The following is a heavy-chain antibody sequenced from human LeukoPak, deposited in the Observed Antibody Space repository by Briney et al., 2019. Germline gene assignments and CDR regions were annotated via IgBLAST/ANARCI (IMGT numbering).Heavy chain of an antibody. D-gene: IGHD6-19*01. CDR3: VRRGDASSGWGDHDF. J-gene: IGHJ4*02. CDR2: IGGRGDKT. V-gene: IGHV3-23*01. Sequence: GGSLRLSCAASGFTFYRNAISWVRQAPGKGLEWVSTIGGRGDKTFYADSVKGRFTISRDNSKNMVHLQMNSLTGEDTALYYCVRRGDASSGWGDHDFWGQGALVTVSS. CDR1: GFTFYRNA.